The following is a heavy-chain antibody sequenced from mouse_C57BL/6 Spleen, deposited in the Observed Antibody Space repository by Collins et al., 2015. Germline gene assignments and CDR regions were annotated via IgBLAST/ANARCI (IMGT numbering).Heavy chain of an antibody. CDR2: IYPGSGST. J-gene: IGHJ4*01. CDR3: ARGGWELPRFYAMDY. D-gene: IGHD2-1*01. V-gene: IGHV1-55*01. CDR1: GYTFTSYW. Sequence: QVQLQQPGAELVKPGASVKMSCKASGYTFTSYWITWVKQRPGQGLEWIGDIYPGSGSTNYNEKFKSKATLTVDTSSSTAYMQLSSLTSEDSAVYYCARGGWELPRFYAMDYWGQGTSVTVSS.